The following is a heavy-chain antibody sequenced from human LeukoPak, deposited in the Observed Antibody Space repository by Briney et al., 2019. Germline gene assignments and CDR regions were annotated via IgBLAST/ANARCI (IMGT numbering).Heavy chain of an antibody. CDR3: AREVYGDYVMDV. CDR2: INNHGNST. V-gene: IGHV3-64*01. Sequence: GGSLRLSCAASGFTLSRYAMHWLRQAPGKGLEYVSGINNHGNSTYYVKSVKGRFTISRDNSKNTLYLQMGNLRGEDMAVYYCAREVYGDYVMDVWGRGTTVIVSS. J-gene: IGHJ6*02. CDR1: GFTLSRYA. D-gene: IGHD4-17*01.